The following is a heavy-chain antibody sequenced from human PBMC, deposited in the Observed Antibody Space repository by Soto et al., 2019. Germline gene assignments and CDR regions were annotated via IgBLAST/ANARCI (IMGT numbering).Heavy chain of an antibody. Sequence: GGSLRLSCAASGFTFSSYAMHWVRQAPGKGLEWVAVISYDGSNKYYADSVKGRFTISRDNSKNTLYLQMNSLRAEDTAVYYCARAGRGSVVPRPFDYWGQGTLVTVSS. CDR2: ISYDGSNK. V-gene: IGHV3-30-3*01. J-gene: IGHJ4*02. D-gene: IGHD1-1*01. CDR3: ARAGRGSVVPRPFDY. CDR1: GFTFSSYA.